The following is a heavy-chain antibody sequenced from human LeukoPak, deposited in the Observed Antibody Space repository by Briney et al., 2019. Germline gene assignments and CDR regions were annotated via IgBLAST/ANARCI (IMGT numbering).Heavy chain of an antibody. D-gene: IGHD3-10*01. J-gene: IGHJ6*03. V-gene: IGHV4-34*01. CDR2: INHSGST. Sequence: TLXXXCAVYGGSFSGYYWSWIRQPPGKGLEWIGEINHSGSTNYNPSLKSRVTISVDTSKNQFSLKLSSVTAADTAVYYCAXXXKXXWXVSYYYMDVWGKGTTVTVSS. CDR1: GGSFSGYY. CDR3: AXXXKXXWXVSYYYMDV.